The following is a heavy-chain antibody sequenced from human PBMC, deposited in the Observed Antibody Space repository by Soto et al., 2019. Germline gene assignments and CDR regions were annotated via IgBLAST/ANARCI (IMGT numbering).Heavy chain of an antibody. CDR2: ISGSGGST. CDR3: AKDSREYYYGSGSFDY. Sequence: GGSLRLSCAASGFTFSSYAMSWVRQAPGKGLEWVSAISGSGGSTYYADSVKGRFTISRDNSKNTLYLQMNSLRAEDTAVYYCAKDSREYYYGSGSFDYWGQGTLVTVSS. CDR1: GFTFSSYA. J-gene: IGHJ4*02. V-gene: IGHV3-23*01. D-gene: IGHD3-10*01.